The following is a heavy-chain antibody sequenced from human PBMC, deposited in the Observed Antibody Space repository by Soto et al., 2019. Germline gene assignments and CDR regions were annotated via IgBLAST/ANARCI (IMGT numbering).Heavy chain of an antibody. CDR3: AGTMVRGDWFDP. CDR2: INHSGST. D-gene: IGHD3-10*01. V-gene: IGHV4-34*01. CDR1: GGSFSGYY. J-gene: IGHJ5*02. Sequence: QVQLQQWGAGLLKPSETLSLTCAVYGGSFSGYYWSWIRQPPGKGLEWIGEINHSGSTNYNPPLQRRVTISVDTSKHQFSLQLSSVAAADTAVYCCAGTMVRGDWFDPWGQGTLVTVSS.